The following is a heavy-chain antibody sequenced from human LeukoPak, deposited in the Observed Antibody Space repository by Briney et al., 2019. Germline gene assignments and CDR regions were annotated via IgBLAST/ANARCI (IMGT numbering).Heavy chain of an antibody. CDR3: ARDDEYYYGSGSHYYFDY. Sequence: ASVKVSCKASGYTFTCYYMHWVRQAPGQGLEWMGWINPNSGGTNYAQKFQGRVTMTRDTSISTAYMELSRLRSDDTAVYYCARDDEYYYGSGSHYYFDYWGQGTLVTVSS. CDR2: INPNSGGT. J-gene: IGHJ4*02. CDR1: GYTFTCYY. V-gene: IGHV1-2*02. D-gene: IGHD3-10*01.